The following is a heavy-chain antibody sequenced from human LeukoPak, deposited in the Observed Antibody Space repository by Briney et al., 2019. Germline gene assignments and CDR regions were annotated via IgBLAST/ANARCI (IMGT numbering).Heavy chain of an antibody. CDR2: IRYDGSNK. CDR3: AKPFGEGYCSGTSCYEGPLLGFDI. CDR1: GFTFSSYG. J-gene: IGHJ3*02. Sequence: GGSLRLSCAASGFTFSSYGMHWVRQAPGKGLEWVAFIRYDGSNKYYADSVKGRFTISRDNSKNTLYLQMNSLRAEDTAVYYCAKPFGEGYCSGTSCYEGPLLGFDIWGQGTMVTVSS. D-gene: IGHD2-2*01. V-gene: IGHV3-30*02.